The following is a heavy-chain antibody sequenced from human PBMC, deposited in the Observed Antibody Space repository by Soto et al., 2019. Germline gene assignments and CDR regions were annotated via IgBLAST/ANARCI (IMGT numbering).Heavy chain of an antibody. CDR2: TYYRSRWYN. D-gene: IGHD1-7*01. J-gene: IGHJ6*03. CDR3: VGTSSLLWYDMDV. Sequence: SQTLSLTCAISGDSVSSNIAAWNWIRQSPSRGLEWLGRTYYRSRWYNDYAVSVRSRITVNPDTSKNQFSLHLNSVTPEDTAVYYCVGTSSLLWYDMDVCAKGITVTVCS. V-gene: IGHV6-1*01. CDR1: GDSVSSNIAA.